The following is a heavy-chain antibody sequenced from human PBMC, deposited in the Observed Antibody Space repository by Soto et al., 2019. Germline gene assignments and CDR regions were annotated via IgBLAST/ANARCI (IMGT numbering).Heavy chain of an antibody. CDR3: ARGWTAGAGWANWFDL. V-gene: IGHV4-31*03. CDR2: VHYRGTT. J-gene: IGHJ5*02. D-gene: IGHD6-13*01. Sequence: QVQLQESCRGLVEPSQTLSLTCTVSGASIGGDGYYWSWIRHHPGKVLEGIGYVHYRGTTYYNPSLKSRLTLSVDTSKTQFSLNLRTVTAADTAVYYCARGWTAGAGWANWFDLWGQGTLVTVSS. CDR1: GASIGGDGYY.